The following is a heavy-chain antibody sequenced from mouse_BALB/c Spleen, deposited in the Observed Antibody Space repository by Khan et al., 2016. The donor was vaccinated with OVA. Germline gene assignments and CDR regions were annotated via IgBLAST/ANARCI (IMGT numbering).Heavy chain of an antibody. J-gene: IGHJ3*01. V-gene: IGHV1-15*01. CDR3: TRSTFAY. Sequence: QVQLQQSGAELVRPGASVTLSCKASGYTFPDYELHWVKQTPVHGLEWIGVIDTKTGVTAYNQKFKGKATLTADTSSSTAYMELRSLTSEDSAVYYCTRSTFAYWGQGTLVTVSA. CDR1: GYTFPDYE. CDR2: IDTKTGVT.